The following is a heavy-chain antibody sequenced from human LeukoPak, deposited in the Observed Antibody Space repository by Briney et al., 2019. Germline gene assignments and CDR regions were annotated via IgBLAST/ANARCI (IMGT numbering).Heavy chain of an antibody. CDR2: IYTSGST. V-gene: IGHV4-4*07. J-gene: IGHJ6*02. D-gene: IGHD5-18*01. CDR3: ATTGGPYSYGYSMDV. CDR1: GGSISSYY. Sequence: SETLSLTCTVSGGSISSYYCSWIRQPAGKGLEWIGRIYTSGSTNYNPSLKSRVTMSVDTSKNQFSLKLSSVTAADTAVYYCATTGGPYSYGYSMDVWGQGTTVTVSS.